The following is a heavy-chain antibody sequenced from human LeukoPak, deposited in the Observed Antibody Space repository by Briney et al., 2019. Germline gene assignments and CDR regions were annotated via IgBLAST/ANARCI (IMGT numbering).Heavy chain of an antibody. D-gene: IGHD3-10*01. CDR3: AKDGKTTMIRGIMSGGYNWFDP. Sequence: ASVKVSCKASGYTFTDYYMHWVRQAPGQGLAWMGWINPNSGGTSYAQKFQGRVTMTSDTSINTAYMELSRLTSDDTAIYYCAKDGKTTMIRGIMSGGYNWFDPWGQGTLVTVSS. CDR2: INPNSGGT. V-gene: IGHV1-2*02. J-gene: IGHJ5*02. CDR1: GYTFTDYY.